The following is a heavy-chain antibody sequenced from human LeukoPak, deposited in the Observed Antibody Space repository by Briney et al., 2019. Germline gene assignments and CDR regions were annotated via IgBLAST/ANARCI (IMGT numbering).Heavy chain of an antibody. D-gene: IGHD2-2*01. V-gene: IGHV3-21*01. CDR1: GFTFSSYS. CDR2: ICSTSRCI. CDR3: VRHGDTDSCLAN. J-gene: IGHJ4*02. Sequence: GGSLRLSCAASGFTFSSYSMNWVRQAPGKGLEWVSSICSTSRCIFYADSAKGRSTISRDNAKSSLYLQMNDLRAEDTAVYYCVRHGDTDSCLANWGQGTLVTVSS.